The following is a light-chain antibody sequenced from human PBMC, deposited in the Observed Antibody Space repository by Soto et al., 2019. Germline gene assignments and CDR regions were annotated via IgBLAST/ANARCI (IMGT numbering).Light chain of an antibody. CDR3: QQYGSSPST. CDR1: QSVSSNY. Sequence: EIVLTQSTGALSFSPGERATLSCRARQSVSSNYIAWYQQKPRQAPRRLIFGASSRATGIPYRFSGSGSGTDFTLTISRLEPEDFAVYYCQQYGSSPSTVGQGTKVDIK. J-gene: IGKJ1*01. V-gene: IGKV3-20*01. CDR2: GAS.